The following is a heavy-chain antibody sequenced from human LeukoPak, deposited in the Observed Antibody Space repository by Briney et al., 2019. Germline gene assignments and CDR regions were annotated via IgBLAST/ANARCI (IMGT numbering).Heavy chain of an antibody. CDR1: GGSISSSSYY. CDR3: ARAGYSYGDGAFDI. V-gene: IGHV4-61*05. CDR2: IYYSGST. D-gene: IGHD5-18*01. J-gene: IGHJ3*02. Sequence: SETLSLTCTVSGGSISSSSYYWGWIRQPPGKGLEWIGYIYYSGSTNYNPSLKSRVTISVDTSKNQFSLKLSSVTAADTAVYYCARAGYSYGDGAFDIWGQGTMVTVSS.